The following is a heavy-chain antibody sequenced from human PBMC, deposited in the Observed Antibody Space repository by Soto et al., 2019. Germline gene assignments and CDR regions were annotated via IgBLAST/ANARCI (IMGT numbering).Heavy chain of an antibody. V-gene: IGHV3-30*18. D-gene: IGHD3-22*01. J-gene: IGHJ4*02. CDR2: ISYDGSNK. CDR1: GFTFSSYG. Sequence: PGGSLRLSCAASGFTFSSYGMHRVRQAPGKGLEWVAVISYDGSNKYYADSVKGRFTISRDNSKNTLYLQMNSLRAEDTAVYYCAKDLLFDSSGFDYWGQGTLVTVSS. CDR3: AKDLLFDSSGFDY.